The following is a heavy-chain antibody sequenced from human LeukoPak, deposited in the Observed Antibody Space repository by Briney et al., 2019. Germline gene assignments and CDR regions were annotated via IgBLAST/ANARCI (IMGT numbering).Heavy chain of an antibody. CDR2: ISSNGVST. CDR3: AKAIPITDY. D-gene: IGHD3-10*01. J-gene: IGHJ4*02. V-gene: IGHV3-23*01. Sequence: GGSLRLSCAASGFAFGGYVMHWVRQAPGKGLEWFSAISSNGVSTYYADSVKGRFTISRDNSKNTLYLQMNSLRAEDTAVYYCAKAIPITDYWGQGTLVTVSS. CDR1: GFAFGGYV.